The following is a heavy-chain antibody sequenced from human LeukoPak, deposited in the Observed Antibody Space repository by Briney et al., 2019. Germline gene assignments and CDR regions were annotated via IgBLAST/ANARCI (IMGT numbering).Heavy chain of an antibody. J-gene: IGHJ4*02. CDR2: IIPIFGTA. CDR1: GGTFSSYA. V-gene: IGHV1-69*05. D-gene: IGHD4-23*01. Sequence: SVKVSCKASGGTFSSYAISWVRQAPGQGLEWMGGIIPIFGTANYAQKFQGRVTITTDESTSTAYMELSSLRSEDTAVYYCAATSTMTTVVTGPYYFDYWGQGTLVTVSS. CDR3: AATSTMTTVVTGPYYFDY.